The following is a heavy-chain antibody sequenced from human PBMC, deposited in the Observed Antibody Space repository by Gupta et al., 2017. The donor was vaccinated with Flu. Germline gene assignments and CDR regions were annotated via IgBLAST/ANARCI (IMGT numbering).Heavy chain of an antibody. V-gene: IGHV3-21*01. CDR3: ATNRITMVRGVITAYYFDY. D-gene: IGHD3-10*01. CDR1: GFTFSRYS. J-gene: IGHJ4*02. CDR2: ISSSSSYI. Sequence: EVQLVESGGGLVKPGGSLRLSCAASGFTFSRYSMNWVRQAPGKGLEWVSSISSSSSYIYYADSVKGRFTISRDNAKNSLYLQMNSLRAEDTAVYYCATNRITMVRGVITAYYFDYWGQGTLVTVSS.